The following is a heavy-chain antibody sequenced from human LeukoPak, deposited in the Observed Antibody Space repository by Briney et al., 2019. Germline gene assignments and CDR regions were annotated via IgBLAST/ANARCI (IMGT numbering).Heavy chain of an antibody. CDR1: GFIFSSYG. V-gene: IGHV3-30*02. J-gene: IGHJ4*02. CDR3: AKENSSGFLF. CDR2: IRYDGSKK. D-gene: IGHD6-19*01. Sequence: GGSLRLSCAAPGFIFSSYGIHWVRQAPGKGLEWVAFIRYDGSKKYYADSVKGRFIISRDNAKNTLYLQMNSLRAEDTGVYYCAKENSSGFLFWGQGTLVTVSS.